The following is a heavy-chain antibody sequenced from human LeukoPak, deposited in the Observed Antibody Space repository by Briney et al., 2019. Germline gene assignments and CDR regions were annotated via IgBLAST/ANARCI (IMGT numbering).Heavy chain of an antibody. J-gene: IGHJ6*02. V-gene: IGHV4-59*12. CDR1: GGSISSYY. Sequence: SETLSLTCTVSGGSISSYYWSWIRQPPGKGLEWIGYIYYSGSTNYNPSLKSRVTISVDRSKNQFSLKLSSVTAADTAVYYCASNYLYYGSGSYYYGMDVWGQGTTVTVSS. CDR3: ASNYLYYGSGSYYYGMDV. CDR2: IYYSGST. D-gene: IGHD3-10*01.